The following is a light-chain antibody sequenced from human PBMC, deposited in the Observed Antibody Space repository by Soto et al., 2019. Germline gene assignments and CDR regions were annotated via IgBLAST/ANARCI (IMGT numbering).Light chain of an antibody. CDR2: GAS. J-gene: IGKJ1*01. CDR3: QSYNSNPRT. Sequence: DIQMAQSPSSLSASIGDRVTITCRASQGISEYLAWYQQRPGNAPNLLIYGASILQSGVPSRFSGSGSGTHFTLTISSLQPEDVATYYCQSYNSNPRTFGQGTTVEIK. V-gene: IGKV1-27*01. CDR1: QGISEY.